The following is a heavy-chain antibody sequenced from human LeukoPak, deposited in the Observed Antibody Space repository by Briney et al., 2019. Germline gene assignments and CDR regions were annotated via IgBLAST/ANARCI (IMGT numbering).Heavy chain of an antibody. J-gene: IGHJ4*02. V-gene: IGHV1-2*06. Sequence: GASVKVSCKASGYTFTGYYMHWVRQAPGQGLEWMGRINPNSGGTNYAQKFQGRVTMTRDTSISTAYMELSWLRSDDTAVYYCASILYYYDSSHYWGQGTLVTVSS. D-gene: IGHD3-22*01. CDR3: ASILYYYDSSHY. CDR1: GYTFTGYY. CDR2: INPNSGGT.